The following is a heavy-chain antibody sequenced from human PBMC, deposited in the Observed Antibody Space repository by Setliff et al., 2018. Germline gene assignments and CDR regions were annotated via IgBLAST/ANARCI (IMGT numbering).Heavy chain of an antibody. J-gene: IGHJ4*02. CDR2: IYYSGST. CDR3: ARTLYDYDILTGPGYYFDY. CDR1: GGSISSRSYY. D-gene: IGHD3-9*01. Sequence: SETLSLTCTVSGGSISSRSYYWGWNRQPPGKGLEWIGSIYYSGSTYHKPSLKSRVTISVDTSKNQFSLKLSSVTAADTAVYYCARTLYDYDILTGPGYYFDYWGQGTLVTVS. V-gene: IGHV4-39*07.